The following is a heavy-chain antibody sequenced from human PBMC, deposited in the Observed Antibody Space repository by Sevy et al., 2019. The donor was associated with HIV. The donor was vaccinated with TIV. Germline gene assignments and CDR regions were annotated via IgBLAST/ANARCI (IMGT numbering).Heavy chain of an antibody. CDR1: GFDFSNYV. J-gene: IGHJ4*02. V-gene: IGHV3-30*19. D-gene: IGHD2-15*01. Sequence: GGSLRLSCAASGFDFSNYVMHWVRQTPGKGLEWVAVTLHDESDKFYADSVKGRFTIFRDNSKNTLFLQMNSLTFEDTAVYYCARDPDGSGHKFDYWGQGTLVTVSS. CDR2: TLHDESDK. CDR3: ARDPDGSGHKFDY.